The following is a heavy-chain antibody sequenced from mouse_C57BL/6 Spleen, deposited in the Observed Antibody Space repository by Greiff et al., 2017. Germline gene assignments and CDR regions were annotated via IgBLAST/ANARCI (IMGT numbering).Heavy chain of an antibody. CDR3: ARRNSNAMDY. J-gene: IGHJ4*01. V-gene: IGHV1-55*01. Sequence: QVQLQQPGAELVKPGASVKMSCKASGYTFTSYWITWVKQRPGQGLEWLGDIYPGSGSTNYNEKFKSKATLTVDTSSSTAYMQHSSMTSEDSAVYYCARRNSNAMDYWGQGTSVTVSS. CDR1: GYTFTSYW. CDR2: IYPGSGST.